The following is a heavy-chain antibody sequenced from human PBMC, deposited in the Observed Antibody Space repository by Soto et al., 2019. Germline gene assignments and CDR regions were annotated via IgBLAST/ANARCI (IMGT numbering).Heavy chain of an antibody. CDR2: IDGSGTTK. CDR3: ARGVGRFNY. J-gene: IGHJ4*02. D-gene: IGHD3-10*01. CDR1: GFTFNDFE. V-gene: IGHV3-48*03. Sequence: EVQLLESGGGLVQPGGSLRLSCGVSGFTFNDFEMNWVRQAPGKGLEWLAYIDGSGTTKKYADSVRGRFTISRDNPNNSLFLQMRSLSAADTAIYYCARGVGRFNYWGQGTLVSVSS.